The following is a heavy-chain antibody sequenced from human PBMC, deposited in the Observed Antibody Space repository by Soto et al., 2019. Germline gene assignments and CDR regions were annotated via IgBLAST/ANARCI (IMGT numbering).Heavy chain of an antibody. CDR3: AREEWLVTYGMDV. V-gene: IGHV3-11*05. CDR1: GFTFSDYY. D-gene: IGHD6-19*01. CDR2: ISSSSSYT. Sequence: GGSLRLSCAASGFTFSDYYMSWIRQAPGKGLEWVSYISSSSSYTNYADSVKGRFTISRDNAKNSLYLQMNSLRAEDTAVYYCAREEWLVTYGMDVWGQGTTVTVSS. J-gene: IGHJ6*02.